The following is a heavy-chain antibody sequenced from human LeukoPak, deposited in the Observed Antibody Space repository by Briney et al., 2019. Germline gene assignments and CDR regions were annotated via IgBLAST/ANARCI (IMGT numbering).Heavy chain of an antibody. Sequence: SETLSLTCTVSGGSISSYYWSWIRQPPGKGLEWIGYIYYSGSTNYNPSLKSQVTISVDTSKNQFSLKLSSVTAADTAVYYCARDTAGYFDYWGQGTLVTVSS. CDR1: GGSISSYY. V-gene: IGHV4-59*01. CDR2: IYYSGST. J-gene: IGHJ4*02. CDR3: ARDTAGYFDY.